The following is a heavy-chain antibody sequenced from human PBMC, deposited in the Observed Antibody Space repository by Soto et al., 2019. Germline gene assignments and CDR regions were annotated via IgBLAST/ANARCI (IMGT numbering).Heavy chain of an antibody. Sequence: GGSLRLSCSASGFTFSSYAMHWVRQAPGKGLEYVSAISSNGGSTYYADSVKGRSTISRDNSKNTLYLQMSSLRAEDTAVYYCVKDPLPRATPYCSGGSCYLVWGQGTLVTVSS. D-gene: IGHD2-15*01. CDR1: GFTFSSYA. V-gene: IGHV3-64D*08. J-gene: IGHJ4*02. CDR3: VKDPLPRATPYCSGGSCYLV. CDR2: ISSNGGST.